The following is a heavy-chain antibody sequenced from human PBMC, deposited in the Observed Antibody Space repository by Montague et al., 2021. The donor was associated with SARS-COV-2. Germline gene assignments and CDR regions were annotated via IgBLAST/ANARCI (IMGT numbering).Heavy chain of an antibody. D-gene: IGHD3-3*01. CDR1: GSSLSTSGVG. Sequence: PALVKPTQTLTLTCTFSGSSLSTSGVGVGWIRQPPGKTLEWLALIYWDDDKRYSPSLKSRLTITKDTSKNQVVLTMTNMGPVDTATYYCAHISVDYDFWSGYYTKVFSAFDIWGQGTMVTVSS. J-gene: IGHJ3*02. CDR2: IYWDDDK. CDR3: AHISVDYDFWSGYYTKVFSAFDI. V-gene: IGHV2-5*02.